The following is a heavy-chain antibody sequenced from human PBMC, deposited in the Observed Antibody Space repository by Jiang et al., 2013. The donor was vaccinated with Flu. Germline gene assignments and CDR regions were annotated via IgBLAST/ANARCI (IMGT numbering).Heavy chain of an antibody. CDR1: GFTFSTYA. V-gene: IGHV3-30*04. D-gene: IGHD1-1*01. J-gene: IGHJ4*02. Sequence: LVESGGGVVQPGRSLRLSCAASGFTFSTYAMHWVRQVPGKGPEWVSVISPDGTNKYYADSVKGRITISRDNSKNTVYLQLNSLRTGDTATYYCARDKINCFDYWGQGTLVTVSS. CDR2: ISPDGTNK. CDR3: ARDKINCFDY.